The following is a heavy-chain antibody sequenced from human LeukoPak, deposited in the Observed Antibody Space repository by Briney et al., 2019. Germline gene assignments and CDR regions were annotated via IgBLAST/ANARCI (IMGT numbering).Heavy chain of an antibody. CDR3: ARVELAGYNADY. Sequence: ASVKVSCKASGYTFTSYDINWVRQATGQGLEWMGWMNPNSGNTGYAQKFQGRVTMTRNTSISTAYMKLSSLRSEDTAVYYCARVELAGYNADYWGQGTLVTVSS. CDR2: MNPNSGNT. J-gene: IGHJ4*02. V-gene: IGHV1-8*01. CDR1: GYTFTSYD. D-gene: IGHD5-24*01.